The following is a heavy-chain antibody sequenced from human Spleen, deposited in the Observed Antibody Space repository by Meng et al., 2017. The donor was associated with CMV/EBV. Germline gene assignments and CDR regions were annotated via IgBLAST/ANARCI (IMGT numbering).Heavy chain of an antibody. CDR1: GDSITNGDYY. CDR3: ARERRGYNYVYYFRY. CDR2: IYYSGST. Sequence: GDSITNGDYYWGWIRQHPGKGLEWIGYIYYSGSTYCNPSLKSRVTISLDTSKNQFSLKLTSVTAADTAVYYCARERRGYNYVYYFRYWGQGTLVTVSS. J-gene: IGHJ4*02. V-gene: IGHV4-31*02. D-gene: IGHD5-18*01.